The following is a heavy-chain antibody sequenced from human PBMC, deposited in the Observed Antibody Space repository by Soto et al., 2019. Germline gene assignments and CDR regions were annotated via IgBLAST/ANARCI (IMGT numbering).Heavy chain of an antibody. Sequence: PSETLSLTCTVSGGSISSGDYYWSWISQPPGKGLEWIGYIYHSGSTYYNPSLKSRVTISVDTSKNQFSLKLGSVTAADTAVYYCARERPDGARLDPWGQGTLVTVSS. CDR3: ARERPDGARLDP. CDR1: GGSISSGDYY. J-gene: IGHJ5*02. D-gene: IGHD6-6*01. CDR2: IYHSGST. V-gene: IGHV4-30-4*01.